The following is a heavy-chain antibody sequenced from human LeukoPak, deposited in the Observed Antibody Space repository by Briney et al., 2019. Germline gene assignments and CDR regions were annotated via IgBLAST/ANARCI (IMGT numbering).Heavy chain of an antibody. CDR3: ARRSAAKDAFDN. CDR1: GFTVSSNY. Sequence: GGSLRLSCAASGFTVSSNYMSWVRQAPGKGLEWVSVIYSGGSTYYADSVQGRFTISRDNSKDTLHLQMNSLRAEETAVYYCARRSAAKDAFDNWGQGTKVTVSS. V-gene: IGHV3-66*01. CDR2: IYSGGST. J-gene: IGHJ3*02. D-gene: IGHD6-25*01.